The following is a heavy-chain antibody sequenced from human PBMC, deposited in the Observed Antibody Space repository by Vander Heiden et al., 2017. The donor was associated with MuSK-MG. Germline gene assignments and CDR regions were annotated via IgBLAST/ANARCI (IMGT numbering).Heavy chain of an antibody. CDR1: GYTFSSYA. CDR2: ITAYNGDT. CDR3: ARIGRYCSGGVCYPDY. D-gene: IGHD2-8*02. Sequence: QVQLVQSETEVREPGASVKVSCTTSGYTFSSYAMSWVRQAPGQRPEWMGWITAYNGDTNYAQKIQGRVTMTTDTSTSTAYMELRSLRSDDTAVYYCARIGRYCSGGVCYPDYWGQGTLVTVSS. J-gene: IGHJ4*02. V-gene: IGHV1-18*01.